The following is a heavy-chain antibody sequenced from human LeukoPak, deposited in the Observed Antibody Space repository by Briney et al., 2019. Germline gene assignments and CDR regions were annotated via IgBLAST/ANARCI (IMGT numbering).Heavy chain of an antibody. J-gene: IGHJ6*02. Sequence: SETLSPTCAVSGGSTSSGGFSWSWIRQPPGKGLEWIGYIYQSGSSFYNPSLKSRVTISLDRSKNQFSLKVSSVTAADTAVYHCARGRSNYYGMDVWGQGTTVTVSS. CDR1: GGSTSSGGFS. CDR3: ARGRSNYYGMDV. V-gene: IGHV4-30-2*01. CDR2: IYQSGSS. D-gene: IGHD1-26*01.